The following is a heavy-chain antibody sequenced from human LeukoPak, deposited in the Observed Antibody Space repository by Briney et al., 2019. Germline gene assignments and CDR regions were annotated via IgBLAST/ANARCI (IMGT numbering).Heavy chain of an antibody. CDR3: ARSNFKDTAMGEFDY. CDR2: IWYDGSNK. D-gene: IGHD5-18*01. J-gene: IGHJ4*02. Sequence: GGSLRLSCAASGFTFSSYVMHWVRQAPGKGLEWVAVIWYDGSNKYYADSVKGRFTISRDNSKNTLYLQMNSLRAEDTAVYYCARSNFKDTAMGEFDYWGQGTLVTVSS. V-gene: IGHV3-33*01. CDR1: GFTFSSYV.